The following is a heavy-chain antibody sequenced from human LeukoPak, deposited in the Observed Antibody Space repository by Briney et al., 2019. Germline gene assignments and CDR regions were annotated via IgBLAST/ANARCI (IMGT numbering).Heavy chain of an antibody. CDR2: TYTSGST. J-gene: IGHJ1*01. CDR3: ARQESIWAGIQH. V-gene: IGHV4-4*07. Sequence: QSSETLSLTCTVSGYSISSGYYWGWIRQPAGKGLEWIGRTYTSGSTNYNPSLKSRVTMSVDTSKNQFSLKLSSVTAADTAVYYCARQESIWAGIQHWGQGTLVTVSS. CDR1: GYSISSGYY. D-gene: IGHD3-9*01.